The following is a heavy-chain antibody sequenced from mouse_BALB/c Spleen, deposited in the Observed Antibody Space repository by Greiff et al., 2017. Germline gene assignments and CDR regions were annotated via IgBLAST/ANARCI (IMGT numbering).Heavy chain of an antibody. CDR2: IRNKANGYTT. CDR3: AREDGSSYNYWYFDV. D-gene: IGHD1-1*01. V-gene: IGHV7-3*02. Sequence: DVKLVESGGGLVQPGGSLRLSCATSGFTFTDYYMSWVRQPPGKALEWLGFIRNKANGYTTEYSASVKGRFTISRDNSQSILYLQMNTLRAEDSATYYCAREDGSSYNYWYFDVWGAGTTVTVSS. CDR1: GFTFTDYY. J-gene: IGHJ1*01.